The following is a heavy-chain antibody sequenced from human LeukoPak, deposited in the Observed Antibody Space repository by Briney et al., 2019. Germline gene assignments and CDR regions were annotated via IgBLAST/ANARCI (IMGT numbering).Heavy chain of an antibody. V-gene: IGHV3-9*03. CDR3: AKAKGYSYGNDDAFDI. D-gene: IGHD5-18*01. CDR2: ISWNSGSI. CDR1: GFTFDDYA. Sequence: GGSLRLSCAASGFTFDDYAMHWVRQAPGKGLEWVSGISWNSGSIGYADSVKGRFTISRDNAKNSLYLQMNSLRAEDMALYYCAKAKGYSYGNDDAFDIWGQGTMVTVSS. J-gene: IGHJ3*02.